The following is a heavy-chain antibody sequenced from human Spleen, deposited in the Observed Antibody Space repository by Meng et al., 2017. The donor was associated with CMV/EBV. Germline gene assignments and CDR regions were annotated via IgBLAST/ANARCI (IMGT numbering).Heavy chain of an antibody. Sequence: SETLSLTCSVSGASVSTYHWSWIRQPPGKGLEWIGYIYYSGSTNYNPSLKSRVTISVDTSKNQFSLKLSSVTAEDTAVYYCAKDWAYYCSSTSCSGGPSWFDPWGQGTLVTVSS. CDR3: AKDWAYYCSSTSCSGGPSWFDP. V-gene: IGHV4-59*02. CDR2: IYYSGST. CDR1: GASVSTYH. D-gene: IGHD2-2*01. J-gene: IGHJ5*02.